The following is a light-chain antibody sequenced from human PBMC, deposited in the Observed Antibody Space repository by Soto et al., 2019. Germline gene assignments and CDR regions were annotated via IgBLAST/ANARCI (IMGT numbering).Light chain of an antibody. CDR1: SSDVGAYNS. CDR3: SSYTSSFTLV. CDR2: AVT. J-gene: IGLJ2*01. Sequence: QSALTQPASVSGSPGQSITISCTGTSSDVGAYNSVSWYLHLPGKARKLLIYAVTNRPSGVSNRFSGSKSGNTASLTISGLQAEDEADYYCSSYTSSFTLVFGGGTKLTVL. V-gene: IGLV2-14*03.